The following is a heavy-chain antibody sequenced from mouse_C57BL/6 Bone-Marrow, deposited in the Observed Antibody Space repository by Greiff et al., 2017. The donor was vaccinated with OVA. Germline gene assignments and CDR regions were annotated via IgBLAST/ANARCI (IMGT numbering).Heavy chain of an antibody. V-gene: IGHV1-54*01. D-gene: IGHD2-10*02. J-gene: IGHJ3*01. CDR1: GYAFTNYL. CDR2: INPGSGGT. Sequence: QVQLQQSGAELVRPGTSVKVSCKASGYAFTNYLIEWVKQRPGQGLEWIGVINPGSGGTNYNEKFKGKATLTADKSSSTAYMQLSSLTSEDSAVYFCARHSILFAYWGQGTLVTVSA. CDR3: ARHSILFAY.